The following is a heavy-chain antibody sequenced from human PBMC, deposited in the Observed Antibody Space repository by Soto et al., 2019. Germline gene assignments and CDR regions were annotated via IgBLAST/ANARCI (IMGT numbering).Heavy chain of an antibody. Sequence: PSETLSLTCTVPGGSISSGGYYWSWIRQHPGKGLEWIGYIYYSGSTYYNPSLKSRVTISVDTSKNQFSLKLSSVTAADTAVYYCAREDYSSSWYNAFDIWGQGTMVTVSS. CDR2: IYYSGST. CDR3: AREDYSSSWYNAFDI. V-gene: IGHV4-31*03. J-gene: IGHJ3*02. CDR1: GGSISSGGYY. D-gene: IGHD6-13*01.